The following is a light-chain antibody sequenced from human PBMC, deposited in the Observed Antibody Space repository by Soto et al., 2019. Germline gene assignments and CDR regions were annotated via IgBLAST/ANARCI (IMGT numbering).Light chain of an antibody. Sequence: QSALTQPASVSGSPGQSITISCTGTSSDVGGYNYVSWYQQHPGKAPKLMIYDVSNRPSGVSNRFSGSKSGNTASLTISGLQAEDEADYYCSSYTSSSTPSDVFGTGTKLTVL. CDR2: DVS. CDR1: SSDVGGYNY. J-gene: IGLJ1*01. CDR3: SSYTSSSTPSDV. V-gene: IGLV2-14*01.